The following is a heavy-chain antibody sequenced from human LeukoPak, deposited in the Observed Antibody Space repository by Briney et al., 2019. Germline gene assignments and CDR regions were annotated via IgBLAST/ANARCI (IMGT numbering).Heavy chain of an antibody. D-gene: IGHD6-13*01. CDR2: IYYSGST. CDR3: ARHAHSSSWYRFFDY. J-gene: IGHJ4*02. Sequence: SETLSLTCTVSGGSISSYYWSWIRQPPGKGLEWIGYIYYSGSTNYNPSLKSRVTIPVDTSKNQFSLKPSSVTAADTAVYYCARHAHSSSWYRFFDYWGQGTLVTVSS. V-gene: IGHV4-59*08. CDR1: GGSISSYY.